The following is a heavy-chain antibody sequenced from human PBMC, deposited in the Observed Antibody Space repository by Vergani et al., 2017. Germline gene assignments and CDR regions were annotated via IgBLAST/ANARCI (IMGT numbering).Heavy chain of an antibody. CDR1: GGSISSSNW. V-gene: IGHV4-4*02. D-gene: IGHD2-21*02. Sequence: QVQLQESGPGLVKPSGTLSLTCAVSGGSISSSNWWSWVRQPPGKGLEWIGEIYHSGSTNYNPSLKSRVTISVDKSKNQFSRKLSSVTAADTAVYYCARAVAYCGGDCYNLDYYYYYMDVWGKGTTVTVSS. CDR3: ARAVAYCGGDCYNLDYYYYYMDV. CDR2: IYHSGST. J-gene: IGHJ6*03.